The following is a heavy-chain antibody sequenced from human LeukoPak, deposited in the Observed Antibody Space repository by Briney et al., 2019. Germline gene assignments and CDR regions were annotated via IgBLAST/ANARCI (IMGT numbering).Heavy chain of an antibody. J-gene: IGHJ4*02. Sequence: PGGSLRLSCAASGFTFSSYSMNWVRQAPGKGLEWVSSISSSSSYIYYADSVKGRFTISRDNAKNSLYLQMNSLRAEDTAVYYCATKGVLRFLEWSARNYFDYWGQGTLVTASS. D-gene: IGHD3-3*01. CDR2: ISSSSSYI. CDR3: ATKGVLRFLEWSARNYFDY. V-gene: IGHV3-21*01. CDR1: GFTFSSYS.